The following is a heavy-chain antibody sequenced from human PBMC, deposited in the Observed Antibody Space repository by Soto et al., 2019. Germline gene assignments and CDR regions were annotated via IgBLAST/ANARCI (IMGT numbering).Heavy chain of an antibody. Sequence: SETLSLTCTVSGGSISSSSYYWGWIRQPPGKGLEWIGCMFYSGATYYNPSLKNRVTLSVDTSNNEFSLKLVSVTAPDTAVYYCERHKSGSDWLDPWGQGNLVTVSS. D-gene: IGHD2-15*01. CDR3: ERHKSGSDWLDP. J-gene: IGHJ5*02. V-gene: IGHV4-39*01. CDR1: GGSISSSSYY. CDR2: MFYSGAT.